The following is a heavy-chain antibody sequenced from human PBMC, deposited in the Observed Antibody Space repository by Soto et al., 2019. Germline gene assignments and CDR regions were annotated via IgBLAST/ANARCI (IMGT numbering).Heavy chain of an antibody. J-gene: IGHJ3*02. CDR3: ASTLNWNYGPATAADAFDI. D-gene: IGHD1-7*01. CDR2: INAGNGNT. V-gene: IGHV1-3*01. CDR1: GYTFTSYA. Sequence: GASVKVSCKASGYTFTSYAMHWVRQAPGQRLEWMGWINAGNGNTKYSQKFQGRVTITRDTSASTAYMELSSLRSEDTAVYYCASTLNWNYGPATAADAFDIWGQGTMVTVSS.